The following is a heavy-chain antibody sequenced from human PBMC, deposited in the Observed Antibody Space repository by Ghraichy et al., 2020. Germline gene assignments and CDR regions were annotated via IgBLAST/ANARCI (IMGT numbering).Heavy chain of an antibody. Sequence: ASVKVSCKASGYTFTGYYIHWVRQAPGQGLEWLGWINPLSGGTHYEQRFQGRVTMTRDTSINTAYMDLSSLKYDDTAELIRLRYDDTAVYYCARADSLVGDAFDLWGQGTMVTVSS. J-gene: IGHJ3*01. CDR2: INPLSGGT. V-gene: IGHV1-2*02. CDR1: GYTFTGYY. CDR3: LRYDDTAVYYCARADSLVGDAFDL. D-gene: IGHD3-22*01.